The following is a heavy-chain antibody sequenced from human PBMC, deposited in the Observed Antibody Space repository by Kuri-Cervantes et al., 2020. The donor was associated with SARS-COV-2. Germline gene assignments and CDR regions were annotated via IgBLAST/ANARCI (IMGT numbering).Heavy chain of an antibody. D-gene: IGHD3-3*01. Sequence: GRSLRLSCAASGFTVSSNYMSWFRQAPGKGLECVSVIYSGGSTYYANSVKGRFTISRDNSKNTLYLQMNSLRAEDKAVYYCARDPVHYDFWSGYIGANAFDIWGQGTMVTVSS. CDR2: IYSGGST. V-gene: IGHV3-66*02. J-gene: IGHJ3*02. CDR3: ARDPVHYDFWSGYIGANAFDI. CDR1: GFTVSSNY.